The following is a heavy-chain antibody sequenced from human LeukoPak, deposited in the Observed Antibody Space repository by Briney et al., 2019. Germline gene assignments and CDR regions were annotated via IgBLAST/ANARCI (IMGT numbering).Heavy chain of an antibody. D-gene: IGHD2-15*01. CDR1: GGSISSGGYY. V-gene: IGHV4-31*03. CDR3: ARDRGWTLDYGMDV. Sequence: SETLSLTCTVSGGSISSGGYYWSWIRQHPGKGLEGIGYIYYSGSTYYNPSLKSRVTISVDTSKNQFSLKLSSVTAADTAVYYCARDRGWTLDYGMDVWGQGTTVTVSS. J-gene: IGHJ6*02. CDR2: IYYSGST.